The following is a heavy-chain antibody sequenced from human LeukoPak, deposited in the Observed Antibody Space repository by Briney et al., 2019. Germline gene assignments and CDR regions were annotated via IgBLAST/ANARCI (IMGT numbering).Heavy chain of an antibody. D-gene: IGHD2-2*01. CDR1: GGTFCSYA. J-gene: IGHJ3*02. V-gene: IGHV1-69*13. Sequence: SVKVSCKASGGTFCSYAISWVRQAPGQGLEWMGGIIPIFGTANYAQKFQGRVTITADESTSTAYMELSSLRSEDTAVYYCARESGIVVVPAAAFDTWGQGTMVTVSS. CDR2: IIPIFGTA. CDR3: ARESGIVVVPAAAFDT.